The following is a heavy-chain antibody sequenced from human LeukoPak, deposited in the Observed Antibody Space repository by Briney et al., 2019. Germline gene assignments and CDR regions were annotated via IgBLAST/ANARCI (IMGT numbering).Heavy chain of an antibody. CDR2: ISRSSSTI. Sequence: GGSLRLSCAASGFTFSSYSMNWVRQAPGKGLEWVSYISRSSSTIYYADSVKGRFTISRDNAKNSLYLQMNSLRVEDTAVYYCARGAYSSSWNCEHWGQGTLVTVSS. CDR3: ARGAYSSSWNCEH. J-gene: IGHJ1*01. V-gene: IGHV3-48*01. D-gene: IGHD6-13*01. CDR1: GFTFSSYS.